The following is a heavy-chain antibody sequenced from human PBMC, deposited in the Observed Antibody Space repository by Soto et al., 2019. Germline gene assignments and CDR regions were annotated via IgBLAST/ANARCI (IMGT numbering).Heavy chain of an antibody. Sequence: QVQLVESGGGVVQPGGSLRLSCVASGFDFGSYGMQWVRRAPGKGLEWMAVIWYDGSTAYYADSVKGRFTISRDNTKTTMFLHLNSLTAEETAIYFCARAGVWRFIIPVSSGLGVWGNGTPVTVSS. V-gene: IGHV3-33*01. CDR2: IWYDGSTA. CDR1: GFDFGSYG. CDR3: ARAGVWRFIIPVSSGLGV. J-gene: IGHJ6*04. D-gene: IGHD3-10*01.